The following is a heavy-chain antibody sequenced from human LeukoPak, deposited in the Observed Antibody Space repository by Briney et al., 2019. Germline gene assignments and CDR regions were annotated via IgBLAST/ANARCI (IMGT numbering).Heavy chain of an antibody. Sequence: SETLSLTCTVSGGSISSYYWSWIRQPPGKGLEWIGYIYYSGSTNYNPSLKSRVTISVDTSKNQFSLTLSSVTAADTAVYYCARQDDFWSGSTDPYYYYYMDVWGKGTTVTVSS. D-gene: IGHD3-3*01. CDR2: IYYSGST. J-gene: IGHJ6*03. CDR3: ARQDDFWSGSTDPYYYYYMDV. CDR1: GGSISSYY. V-gene: IGHV4-59*01.